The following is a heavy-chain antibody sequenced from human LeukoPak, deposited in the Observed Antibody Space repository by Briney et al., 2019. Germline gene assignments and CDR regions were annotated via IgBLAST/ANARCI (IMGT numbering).Heavy chain of an antibody. Sequence: SETLSLTCTVSGGSISSSSYYWGWIRQPPGKGLEWIGSIYYSGSTYYNPSLESRVTISVDTSKNQFSLKLSSVTAADTAVYYCARRFLTIDNWFDPWGQGTLVTVSS. CDR3: ARRFLTIDNWFDP. J-gene: IGHJ5*02. D-gene: IGHD3-3*01. V-gene: IGHV4-39*01. CDR1: GGSISSSSYY. CDR2: IYYSGST.